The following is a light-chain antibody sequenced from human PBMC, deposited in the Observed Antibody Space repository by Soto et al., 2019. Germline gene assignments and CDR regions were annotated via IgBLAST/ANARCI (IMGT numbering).Light chain of an antibody. CDR1: SSNIGGNS. CDR2: EVS. V-gene: IGLV1-51*01. Sequence: QSVMTQPPSVSAAPGQKVTISCSGSSSNIGGNSVSWYQPLPGTAPKLLIYEVSNRPSGLSHRFSGSKSGYTASLTISGLQPEDESTYYCASFTTNTALVFGGGTKLTVL. J-gene: IGLJ2*01. CDR3: ASFTTNTALV.